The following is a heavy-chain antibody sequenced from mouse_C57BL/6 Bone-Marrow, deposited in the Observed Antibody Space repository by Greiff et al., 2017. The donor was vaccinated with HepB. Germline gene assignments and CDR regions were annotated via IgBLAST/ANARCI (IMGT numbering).Heavy chain of an antibody. CDR2: IGPGSGST. CDR1: GYTFTDYY. J-gene: IGHJ2*01. CDR3: ASFSFLYYGSSSYDFDY. Sequence: QVQLQQSGAELVKPGASVKISCKASGYTFTDYYINWVKQRPGQGLEWIGKIGPGSGSTYYNEKFKGKATLTADKSSSTAYMQLSSLTSEDSAVYFCASFSFLYYGSSSYDFDYWGQGTTLTVSS. V-gene: IGHV1-77*01. D-gene: IGHD1-1*01.